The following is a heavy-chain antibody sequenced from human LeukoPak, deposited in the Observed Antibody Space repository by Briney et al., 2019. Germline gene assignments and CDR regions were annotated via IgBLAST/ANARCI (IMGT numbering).Heavy chain of an antibody. J-gene: IGHJ4*02. CDR1: RGSISSSSYY. CDR3: GGGRAVAAFHY. D-gene: IGHD6-19*01. V-gene: IGHV4-39*01. CDR2: IYYSGST. Sequence: PSETLSLTCTVSRGSISSSSYYWGWIRQPPGKGLEWIGSIYYSGSTYYNPSLKSRVTISVDTSKNQFSLKLSSVTAADTAVYYCGGGRAVAAFHYWGQGTLVTVSS.